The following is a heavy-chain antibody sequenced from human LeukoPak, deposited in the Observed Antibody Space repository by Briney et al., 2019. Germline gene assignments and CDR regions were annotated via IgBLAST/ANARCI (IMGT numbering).Heavy chain of an antibody. CDR1: GFTFSTYT. J-gene: IGHJ4*02. CDR3: AKAAFSRTSYFDY. V-gene: IGHV3-23*01. Sequence: PGGSLRLSCAASGFTFSTYTMSWVRQAPGKGLEWVSAISGSGGNTYYADSVKGRFTISRDNSKNTLYLQMDSLRADDTAEYYCAKAAFSRTSYFDYWGQGTLVTASS. CDR2: ISGSGGNT. D-gene: IGHD3-3*02.